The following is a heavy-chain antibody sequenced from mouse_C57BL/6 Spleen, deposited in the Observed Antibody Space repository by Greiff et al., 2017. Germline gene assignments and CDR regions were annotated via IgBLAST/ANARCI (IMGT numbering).Heavy chain of an antibody. J-gene: IGHJ2*01. CDR3: AKRCWDGYFDY. D-gene: IGHD4-1*01. Sequence: VQLQQSGAELAKPGASVKLSCKASGYTFTSYWMHWVQQRPGQGLEWIGYINPSSGYTKYNQKFKDKATVTANKSSSTAYMQLRSLTYEDSAVYYCAKRCWDGYFDYWGQGTTLTVSS. CDR1: GYTFTSYW. V-gene: IGHV1-7*01. CDR2: INPSSGYT.